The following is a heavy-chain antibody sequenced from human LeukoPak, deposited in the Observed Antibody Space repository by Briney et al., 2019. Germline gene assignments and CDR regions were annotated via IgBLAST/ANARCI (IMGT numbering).Heavy chain of an antibody. D-gene: IGHD2-8*01. Sequence: SGTLSLTCAVSGGSISSSYWWSWVRQPPGKGLEWIGEIYHSGSTNYNLSLKSRVTILVDESKNQFSLKLSSVSAADTAVYYCAGGHRCAWHYWGQGTPVTVSS. CDR2: IYHSGST. CDR3: AGGHRCAWHY. J-gene: IGHJ4*02. V-gene: IGHV4-4*02. CDR1: GGSISSSYW.